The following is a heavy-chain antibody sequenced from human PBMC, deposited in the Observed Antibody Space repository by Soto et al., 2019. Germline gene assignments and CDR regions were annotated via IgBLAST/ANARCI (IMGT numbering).Heavy chain of an antibody. J-gene: IGHJ6*02. Sequence: QVQLQESGPGLVKPSQTLSLTCTVSGGSISSGGYYWSWIRQHPGKGLEWIGYIYYSGSTYYNPSLTRRVTLSVDTSKNQFSLKLSSVTAADTAVYYCEREGIYYDSSGYYYDHYYYGMDVWGQGTTVTVSS. D-gene: IGHD3-22*01. CDR3: EREGIYYDSSGYYYDHYYYGMDV. V-gene: IGHV4-31*03. CDR1: GGSISSGGYY. CDR2: IYYSGST.